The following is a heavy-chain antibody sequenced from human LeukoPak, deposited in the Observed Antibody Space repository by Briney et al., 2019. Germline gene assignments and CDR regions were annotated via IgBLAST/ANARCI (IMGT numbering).Heavy chain of an antibody. D-gene: IGHD5-12*01. CDR1: EFTFSSYA. CDR2: INFSGGST. CDR3: ARAMRSGYDY. V-gene: IGHV3-23*01. J-gene: IGHJ4*02. Sequence: PGGSLRLSCAASEFTFSSYAMSWVRQAPGKGLEWVSSINFSGGSTYYTDSVKGRFTISRDNSKNTLYLQMNSLRDEDTAVYYCARAMRSGYDYWGQGTLVTVSS.